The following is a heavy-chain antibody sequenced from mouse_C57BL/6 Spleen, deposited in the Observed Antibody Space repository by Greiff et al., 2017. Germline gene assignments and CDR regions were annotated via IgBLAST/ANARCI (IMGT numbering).Heavy chain of an antibody. CDR3: TRRSGYYGSRSPDWYFDV. V-gene: IGHV1-15*01. Sequence: VQLVESGAELVRPGASVTLSCKASGYTFTDYEMHWVKQTPVHGLEWIGAIDPETGGTAYNQKFKGKAILTADKSSSTAYMELRSLTSEDSAVYYCTRRSGYYGSRSPDWYFDVWGTGTTVTVSS. D-gene: IGHD1-1*01. CDR2: IDPETGGT. CDR1: GYTFTDYE. J-gene: IGHJ1*03.